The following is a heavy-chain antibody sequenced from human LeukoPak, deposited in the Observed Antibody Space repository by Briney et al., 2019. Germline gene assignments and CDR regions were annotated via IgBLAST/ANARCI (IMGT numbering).Heavy chain of an antibody. CDR1: GYTFTRYY. J-gene: IGHJ4*02. CDR3: ARVRILWFGELLSHFDY. V-gene: IGHV1-2*02. Sequence: GASVKVSCKASGYTFTRYYMHWVRQAPGQGLEWMGWINPNSGGTNYAQKFQGRVTMTRDTSISTAYMELSRLRSDDTAVYYCARVRILWFGELLSHFDYWGQGTLVTVSS. D-gene: IGHD3-10*01. CDR2: INPNSGGT.